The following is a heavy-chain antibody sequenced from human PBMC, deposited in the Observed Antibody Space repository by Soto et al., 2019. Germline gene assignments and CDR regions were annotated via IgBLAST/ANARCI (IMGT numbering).Heavy chain of an antibody. CDR1: GFTFSSYS. V-gene: IGHV3-48*01. Sequence: EVQLVESGGGLVQPGGSLRLSCAASGFTFSSYSMNWVRQAPGKGLEWVSYISSSSSTIYYADYVKGRFTISRDNAKNSLYLQMNSVRAEDTAVYYCARDFRLAKADIVVVVAATHYFDYWVQGPLVTVSS. CDR3: ARDFRLAKADIVVVVAATHYFDY. J-gene: IGHJ4*02. D-gene: IGHD2-15*01. CDR2: ISSSSSTI.